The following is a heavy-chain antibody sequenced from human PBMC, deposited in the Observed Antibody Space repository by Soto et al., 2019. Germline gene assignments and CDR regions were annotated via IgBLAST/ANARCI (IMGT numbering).Heavy chain of an antibody. V-gene: IGHV4-34*01. J-gene: IGHJ4*02. CDR1: GGSFSGYY. CDR2: INHSGST. Sequence: SETLSLTCAVYGGSFSGYYWSWIRQPPGKGLEWIGEINHSGSTNYNPSLKSRVTISVDTSKNQFSLKLISVTAADTAVYYCARVFYPSSKLYYFDYWGQGTLVTVSS. D-gene: IGHD1-1*01. CDR3: ARVFYPSSKLYYFDY.